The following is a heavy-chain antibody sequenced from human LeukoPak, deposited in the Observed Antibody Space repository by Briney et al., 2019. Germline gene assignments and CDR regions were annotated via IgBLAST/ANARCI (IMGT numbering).Heavy chain of an antibody. D-gene: IGHD3-10*01. CDR1: GGSISSYY. CDR3: ARHGLPPLWFGELLLSSYFDY. Sequence: SETLSLTCTVSGGSISSYYWSWIRQPPGKGLEWFGYIYYSGSTNYNPSLTSRVTISVDTTKTQFSLKLSSVTAADTAVYYCARHGLPPLWFGELLLSSYFDYWGQGTLVTVSS. J-gene: IGHJ4*02. V-gene: IGHV4-59*08. CDR2: IYYSGST.